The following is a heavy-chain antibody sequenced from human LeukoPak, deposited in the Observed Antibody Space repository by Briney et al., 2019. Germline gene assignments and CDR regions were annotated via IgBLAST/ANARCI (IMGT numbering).Heavy chain of an antibody. J-gene: IGHJ6*03. D-gene: IGHD3-16*01. CDR3: ARARGGSYYYNYMDV. CDR2: ISVYNGNT. Sequence: ASVKVSCKASGYSFTSYGISWVRQAPGQGLEWMGWISVYNGNTNYAQKLQGRVTMTTDTSTSTAYMELRSLRSDDTAVYYCARARGGSYYYNYMDVWGKGTTVIVSS. CDR1: GYSFTSYG. V-gene: IGHV1-18*01.